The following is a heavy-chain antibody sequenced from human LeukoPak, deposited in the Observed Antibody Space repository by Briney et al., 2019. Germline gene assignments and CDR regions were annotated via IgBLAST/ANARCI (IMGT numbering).Heavy chain of an antibody. V-gene: IGHV4-4*07. CDR2: YTSGAT. Sequence: SETLSLTCSVSGASLTIYYWNWIRQPAGKGLEWIGRYTSGATTHNPSLKSQFTMSIDTSKNQISLKLTSVTAADTAVYYCATGDHSFDNWGQGILVTVTP. CDR3: ATGDHSFDN. CDR1: GASLTIYY. J-gene: IGHJ4*02.